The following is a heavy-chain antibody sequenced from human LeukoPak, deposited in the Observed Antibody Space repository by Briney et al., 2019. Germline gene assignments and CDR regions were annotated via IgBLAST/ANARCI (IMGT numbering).Heavy chain of an antibody. V-gene: IGHV3-49*04. J-gene: IGHJ6*03. CDR3: TRTFGYYYFYMDV. Sequence: GGSLRLSCAASGFTFGDYAMSWVRQAPGKGLEWVGFIRTEAYDGATDYGASVEGRFTISRDDSKNIAYLQMNSLNTEDTAVYYCTRTFGYYYFYMDVWGKGTTVIVSS. CDR2: IRTEAYDGAT. CDR1: GFTFGDYA. D-gene: IGHD3-16*01.